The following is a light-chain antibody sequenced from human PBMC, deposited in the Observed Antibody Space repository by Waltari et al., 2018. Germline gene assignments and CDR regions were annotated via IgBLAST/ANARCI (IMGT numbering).Light chain of an antibody. J-gene: IGKJ4*01. CDR3: QQHNNWPLT. V-gene: IGKV3-15*01. CDR1: QSVNSN. Sequence: EIVMTQSPATLSVSPGERATLSYRASQSVNSNLAWYQQKPGQAPRLLIYGASTSAAGVPDRFSGGGSGTEFTLTISSLQSEDFAVYYCQQHNNWPLTFGGGTKVEIK. CDR2: GAS.